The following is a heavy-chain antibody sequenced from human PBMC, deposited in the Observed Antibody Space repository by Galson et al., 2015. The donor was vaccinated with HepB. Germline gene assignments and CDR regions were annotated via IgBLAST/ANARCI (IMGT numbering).Heavy chain of an antibody. CDR2: IRSKANSYTT. CDR1: GFTFSGSA. CDR3: TSSYGDYGNWFDP. D-gene: IGHD4-17*01. J-gene: IGHJ5*02. Sequence: SLRLSCAASGFTFSGSAMHWVRQASGKGLEWVGRIRSKANSYTTAYAASVKGRFTISRDDSKNTAYLQMNSLKTEDTAVYYCTSSYGDYGNWFDPWGQGTLVTVSS. V-gene: IGHV3-73*01.